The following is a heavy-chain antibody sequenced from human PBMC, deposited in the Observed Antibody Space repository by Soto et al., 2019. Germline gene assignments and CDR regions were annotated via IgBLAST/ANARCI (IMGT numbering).Heavy chain of an antibody. Sequence: QVQLVESGGGVVQSGRSLRLSCEASGFIFSTYGMHWVRQAPGKGLEWVALIWYDGTNEHYADSVKGRFTISKDNSKNTLHLEMSGLRVEDTAVYYCVRETNGGSFDIWGQGTMVTVSS. D-gene: IGHD2-8*01. CDR3: VRETNGGSFDI. CDR2: IWYDGTNE. CDR1: GFIFSTYG. J-gene: IGHJ3*02. V-gene: IGHV3-33*01.